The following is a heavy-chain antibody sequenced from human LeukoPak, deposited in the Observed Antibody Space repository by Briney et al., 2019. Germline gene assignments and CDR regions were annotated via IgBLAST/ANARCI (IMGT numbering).Heavy chain of an antibody. Sequence: ASVKVSCKASGYTFTSCAMNWVRQAPGQGLEWMGGIIPIFGTANYAQKFQGRVTMTRDTSISTAYMELSRLRSDDTAVYYCARPRYYYGSGSPPGDFDYWGQGTLVTVSS. CDR3: ARPRYYYGSGSPPGDFDY. CDR1: GYTFTSCA. CDR2: IIPIFGTA. V-gene: IGHV1-2*02. D-gene: IGHD3-10*01. J-gene: IGHJ4*02.